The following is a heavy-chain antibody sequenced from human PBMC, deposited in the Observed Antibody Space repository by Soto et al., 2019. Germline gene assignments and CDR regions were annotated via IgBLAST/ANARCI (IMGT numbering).Heavy chain of an antibody. CDR1: GYAFTTYG. CDR2: ISAHNGNT. CDR3: ARGRYGDY. J-gene: IGHJ4*02. V-gene: IGHV1-18*01. Sequence: QVHLVQSGAEVKKPGASVKVSCQASGYAFTTYGITWVRQAPGQGLEGMGWISAHNGNTNYAQKLQGRVTVTRDTSTSRAYMELRRLRSDDTAVYYCARGRYGDYWGQGALVTVSS. D-gene: IGHD1-1*01.